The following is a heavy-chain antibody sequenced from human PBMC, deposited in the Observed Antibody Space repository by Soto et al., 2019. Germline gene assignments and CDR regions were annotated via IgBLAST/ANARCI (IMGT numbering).Heavy chain of an antibody. V-gene: IGHV1-69*01. CDR3: ILGYSSSWKNFFDY. J-gene: IGHJ4*02. CDR1: GGTYSSYA. Sequence: QVHVVQSGAEMKSLGSSVKVSCQASGGTYSSYAFNWVRQAPGQGLEWMGGIIPVFETTNLAQKFQGRVTLTADESTTTAYMELSRLRSEDAAVYFGILGYSSSWKNFFDYWGQGTLVSVTS. CDR2: IIPVFETT. D-gene: IGHD3-10*01.